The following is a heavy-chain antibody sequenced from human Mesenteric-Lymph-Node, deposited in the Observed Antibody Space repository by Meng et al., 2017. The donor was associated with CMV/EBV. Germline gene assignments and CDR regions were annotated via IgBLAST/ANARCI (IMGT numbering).Heavy chain of an antibody. D-gene: IGHD6-13*01. J-gene: IGHJ4*02. CDR3: AREMYSSSWLAY. V-gene: IGHV1-69*06. CDR2: IIPIFGTA. Sequence: CKASGGTFSSYAISWVRQAPGQGLEWMGGIIPIFGTANYAQKFQGRVTITADKSTSTAYMELSSLRSEDTAVYYCAREMYSSSWLAYWGQGTLVTVSS. CDR1: GGTFSSYA.